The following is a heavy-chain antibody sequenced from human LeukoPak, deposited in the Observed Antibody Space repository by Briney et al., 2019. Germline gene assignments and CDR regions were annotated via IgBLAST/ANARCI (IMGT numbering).Heavy chain of an antibody. CDR1: GGTFSSYA. J-gene: IGHJ4*02. Sequence: ASVKVSCKASGGTFSSYAISWVRQAPGQGLEWMGRIIPILGIANYAQKFQGRVTITADKSTSTAYMELSSLRSEDTAVYYCASSATAMAQGSLDYWGQGTLVTVSS. CDR3: ASSATAMAQGSLDY. V-gene: IGHV1-69*04. D-gene: IGHD5-18*01. CDR2: IIPILGIA.